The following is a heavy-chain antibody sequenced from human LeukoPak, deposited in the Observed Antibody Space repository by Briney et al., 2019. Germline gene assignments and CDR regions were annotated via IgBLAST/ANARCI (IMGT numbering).Heavy chain of an antibody. CDR2: INTGGSTT. J-gene: IGHJ4*02. CDR1: GFTFSSYW. D-gene: IGHD5-24*01. Sequence: GGSLRLSCAASGFTFSSYWMHWVRQAPGKGLVWVSRINTGGSTTDYADTVKGRFTISRDNAKNTLYLQMNSLRAEDTAVYYCSRDLRGRDDYWGQGILVIVSS. CDR3: SRDLRGRDDY. V-gene: IGHV3-74*01.